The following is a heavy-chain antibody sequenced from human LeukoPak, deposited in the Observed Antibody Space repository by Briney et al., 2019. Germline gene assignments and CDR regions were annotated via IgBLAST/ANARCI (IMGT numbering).Heavy chain of an antibody. V-gene: IGHV3-23*01. D-gene: IGHD5-18*01. J-gene: IGHJ4*02. Sequence: VLLGGSLRLSCAASGFTFSSYAMSWVRQAPGKGLEWVSGISGSGGSTYYADSVKGRFTISRDNSKNTLYLQMNSLRAEDTAVYYCAKDLYSFGPFDYWGQGTLVTVSS. CDR1: GFTFSSYA. CDR3: AKDLYSFGPFDY. CDR2: ISGSGGST.